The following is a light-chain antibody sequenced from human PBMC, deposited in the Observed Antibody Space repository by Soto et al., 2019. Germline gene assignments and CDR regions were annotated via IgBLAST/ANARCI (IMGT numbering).Light chain of an antibody. CDR1: QSIDSW. CDR3: QQYKSYWT. J-gene: IGKJ1*01. CDR2: KAS. V-gene: IGKV1-5*03. Sequence: DIRMTQSPSTLSASVGDRITITCRASQSIDSWLAWFQQKPGKAPNLLIYKASYLETGVPSRFSGSGSGTEFTLTISSLQPDDFASYYCQQYKSYWTFGQGTKVEIK.